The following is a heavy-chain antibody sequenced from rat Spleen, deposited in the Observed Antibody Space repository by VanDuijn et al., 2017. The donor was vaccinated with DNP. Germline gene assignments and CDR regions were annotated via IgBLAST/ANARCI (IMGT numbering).Heavy chain of an antibody. V-gene: IGHV2-72*01. J-gene: IGHJ2*01. CDR3: ARDRGNYYFDY. D-gene: IGHD4-3*01. CDR1: GFSLTSNG. CDR2: IQSDGNT. Sequence: QVQLEESGPGLMQPSETLSLTCTVSGFSLTSNGVGWVRQPLGKGLVWMGRIQSDGNTDYNSVLKSRLSISRDTPKSQVFLEMNNLQIEDIAAYYCARDRGNYYFDYWGQGVMVTVSS.